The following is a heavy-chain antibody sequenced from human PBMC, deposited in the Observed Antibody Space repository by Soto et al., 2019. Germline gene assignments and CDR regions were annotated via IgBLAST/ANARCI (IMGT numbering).Heavy chain of an antibody. CDR3: ATRITVFGLLIPPFDP. CDR1: GGSIRSSGFY. V-gene: IGHV4-39*01. CDR2: LSYTGSP. D-gene: IGHD3-3*01. Sequence: PSETLSLTCSVSGGSIRSSGFYWGWVRQPPGKGLEWIGSLSYTGSPSYNPSLKNRVTISGDTSKNQFSLRLSSVTAADTAIYYCATRITVFGLLIPPFDPWGQGTQVTVSS. J-gene: IGHJ5*02.